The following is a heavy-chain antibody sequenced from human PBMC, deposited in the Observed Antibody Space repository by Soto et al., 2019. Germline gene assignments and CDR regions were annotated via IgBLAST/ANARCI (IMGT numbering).Heavy chain of an antibody. V-gene: IGHV3-11*06. CDR3: VKSGDNYNALDY. D-gene: IGHD1-1*01. CDR1: RFTLGDHY. Sequence: GGSLRLSCTASRFTLGDHYMSWIRQAPGKGLEWIGYSSNSGSFTRYADSVKGRFSISRDNAKNSLYLQINSLRGDDTAIYYCVKSGDNYNALDYWGQGTPVTVSS. CDR2: SSNSGSFT. J-gene: IGHJ4*02.